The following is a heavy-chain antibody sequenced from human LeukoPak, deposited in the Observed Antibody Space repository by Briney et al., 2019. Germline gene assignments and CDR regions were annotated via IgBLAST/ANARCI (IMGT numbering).Heavy chain of an antibody. D-gene: IGHD3-3*01. CDR3: ARDRRFLEWAYFDY. CDR1: VLTFSCYS. J-gene: IGHJ4*02. CDR2: ISSSSSYI. V-gene: IGHV3-21*01. Sequence: GGPLTLLCAASVLTFSCYSMNWVRQAPGKGLEWVSSISSSSSYIYYADSVKGRFTISRDNAKNSLYLQMNSLRAEDTAVYYCARDRRFLEWAYFDYWGQGTLVTVSS.